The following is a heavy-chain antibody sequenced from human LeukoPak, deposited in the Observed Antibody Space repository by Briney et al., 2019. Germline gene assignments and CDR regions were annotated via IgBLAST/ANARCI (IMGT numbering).Heavy chain of an antibody. V-gene: IGHV3-23*01. CDR2: ISGSGGST. CDR3: AKGRRFLEWLLN. D-gene: IGHD3-3*01. CDR1: GYTFSSYA. J-gene: IGHJ4*02. Sequence: GGSLRLSCAASGYTFSSYAMSWVRQAPGKGLEWVSAISGSGGSTYYADSVKGRFTISRDNSKNTLYLQMNSLRAEDTAVYYCAKGRRFLEWLLNWGQGTLVTVSS.